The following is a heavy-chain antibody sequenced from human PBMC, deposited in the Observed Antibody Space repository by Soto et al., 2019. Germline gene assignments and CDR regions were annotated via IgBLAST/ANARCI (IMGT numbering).Heavy chain of an antibody. V-gene: IGHV4-39*01. J-gene: IGHJ4*02. Sequence: QLQLQESGPGLVKPSETLSLTCTVSGGSISSSSYYWGWIRQPPGKGLEWIGSIYYSGSTYYNPSLKRRVTISVDTSKNQFSLKLSSVTAADTAVYYCARQKYLAYYDFWSGTPFDYWGQGTLVTVSS. CDR2: IYYSGST. CDR1: GGSISSSSYY. D-gene: IGHD3-3*01. CDR3: ARQKYLAYYDFWSGTPFDY.